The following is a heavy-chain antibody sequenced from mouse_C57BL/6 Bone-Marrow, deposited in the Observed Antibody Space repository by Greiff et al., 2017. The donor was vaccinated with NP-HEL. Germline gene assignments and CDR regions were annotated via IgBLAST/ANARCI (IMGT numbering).Heavy chain of an antibody. V-gene: IGHV1-37*01. Sequence: EVKLVESGPELVKPGASVKISCKASGYSFTGYFMNWVKQSHGKSLEWIGRINPYNGDTFYNQKFKGKATLTVDKSSSTAHMELLSLTSEDFAVDDCARNYYGSSLWFAYWGQGTLVTVSA. CDR3: ARNYYGSSLWFAY. CDR2: INPYNGDT. J-gene: IGHJ3*01. D-gene: IGHD1-1*01. CDR1: GYSFTGYF.